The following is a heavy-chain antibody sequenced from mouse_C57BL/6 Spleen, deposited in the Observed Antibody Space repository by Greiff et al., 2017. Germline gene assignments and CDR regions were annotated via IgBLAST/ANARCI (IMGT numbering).Heavy chain of an antibody. CDR2: INPSNGGT. CDR3: ARGGVYYNGSSNFDY. Sequence: VQLQQSGTELVKPGASVKLSCKASGYTFTSYWMHWVKQRPGQGLEWIGNINPSNGGTNYNEKFKSKATLTVDKSSSTAYMQLSSLTSEDSAVYYCARGGVYYNGSSNFDYWGQGTTLTVSS. CDR1: GYTFTSYW. V-gene: IGHV1-53*01. J-gene: IGHJ2*01. D-gene: IGHD1-1*01.